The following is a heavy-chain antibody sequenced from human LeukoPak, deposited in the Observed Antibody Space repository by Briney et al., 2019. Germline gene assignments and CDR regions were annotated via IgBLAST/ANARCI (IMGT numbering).Heavy chain of an antibody. CDR3: ARESGSDYYYYMDV. CDR2: ISYDGSNK. V-gene: IGHV3-30*04. Sequence: GGSLRLSCAASGFTFSSYAMHWVRQAPGKGLEWVSFISYDGSNKYYADSVKGRFTISRDNSKNTMYLQMNSMRAEDKAVYYCARESGSDYYYYMDVWGKGTTVTVSS. CDR1: GFTFSSYA. D-gene: IGHD1-26*01. J-gene: IGHJ6*03.